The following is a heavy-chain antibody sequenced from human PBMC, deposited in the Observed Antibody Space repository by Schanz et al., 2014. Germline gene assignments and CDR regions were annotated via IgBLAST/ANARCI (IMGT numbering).Heavy chain of an antibody. CDR3: ARAQGVIRLYYGVDV. CDR1: GFTVSDSY. V-gene: IGHV3-53*04. J-gene: IGHJ6*02. CDR2: IYSSGST. D-gene: IGHD3-10*01. Sequence: DVQLVDSGGGLVQPGGSLRLSCAASGFTVSDSYIHWVRQAPGKGLEWVSTIYSSGSTYYADSVRGRFTISRDNSMNTVYLQMNSLRSDDAAVYYCARAQGVIRLYYGVDVWGQGTTVTVS.